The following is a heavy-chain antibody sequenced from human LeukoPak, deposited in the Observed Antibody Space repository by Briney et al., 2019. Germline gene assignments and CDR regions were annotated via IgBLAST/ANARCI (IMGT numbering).Heavy chain of an antibody. J-gene: IGHJ2*01. CDR2: VWTTGST. CDR3: ARVRAYANFVGSFDL. D-gene: IGHD1-26*01. CDR1: GGSISSHY. V-gene: IGHV4-4*07. Sequence: KPSETLSLTCTVSGGSISSHYWSWIRHPAGKSLEWLGRVWTTGSTAYNPSYKSRLTMPMDKSKNQLSLKLTSITAADTAVYYCARVRAYANFVGSFDLWGRGALVTVSS.